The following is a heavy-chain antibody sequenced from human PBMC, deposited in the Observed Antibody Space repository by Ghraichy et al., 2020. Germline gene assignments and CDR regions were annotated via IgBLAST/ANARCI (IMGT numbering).Heavy chain of an antibody. Sequence: GGSLRLSCAASGFTFSDYYMSWIRQAPGKGLEWVSYISSSGSTIYYADSVKGRFTISRDNAKNSLYLQMNSLRAEDTAVYYCARDLVYCGGDCYMGQAGAFDIWGQGTMVTVSS. CDR3: ARDLVYCGGDCYMGQAGAFDI. CDR2: ISSSGSTI. J-gene: IGHJ3*02. D-gene: IGHD2-21*02. V-gene: IGHV3-11*01. CDR1: GFTFSDYY.